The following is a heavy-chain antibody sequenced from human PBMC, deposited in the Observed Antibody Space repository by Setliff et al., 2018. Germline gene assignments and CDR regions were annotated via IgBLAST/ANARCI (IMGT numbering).Heavy chain of an antibody. V-gene: IGHV1-18*01. Sequence: ASVKVSCKTSGYTFSNYGVSWVRQAPGQGLEWMGWIGGYDGNTKYAQNLHGRVTMTTDTSTTTAYMELRSLRSDDTAVYYCARERIYDGLNYNGMDVWGQGTTVTVSS. D-gene: IGHD3-3*01. J-gene: IGHJ6*01. CDR2: IGGYDGNT. CDR1: GYTFSNYG. CDR3: ARERIYDGLNYNGMDV.